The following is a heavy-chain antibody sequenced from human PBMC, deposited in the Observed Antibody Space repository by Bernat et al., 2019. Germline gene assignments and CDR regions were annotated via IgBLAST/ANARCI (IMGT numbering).Heavy chain of an antibody. CDR2: IYSDGGT. Sequence: EVQLVESGGVVVQPGGSLRLSCAASGFTFSGSTMHWVRQAPGKRLEWVSIIYSDGGTYYADSVKGRFTASRDQSKNTLYLQMNNLKGEDTAVYFCARWGVTTPFDYWGQGTLVTVSS. D-gene: IGHD4-17*01. CDR3: ARWGVTTPFDY. CDR1: GFTFSGST. V-gene: IGHV3-53*01. J-gene: IGHJ4*02.